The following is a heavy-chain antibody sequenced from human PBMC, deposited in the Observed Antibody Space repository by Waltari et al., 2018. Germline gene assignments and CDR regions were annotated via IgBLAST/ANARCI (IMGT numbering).Heavy chain of an antibody. CDR3: TRDLYGSGGDWFHP. Sequence: EVRLAESGGGLVKPGGSLRLSCIASGFAFRDWALNWVRQTPGTGLEWVSSIGGTHSNIFYAESVKGRFIVSRDNAKSSLYLPLDNLRAEDSGLYYCTRDLYGSGGDWFHPWGPGTLVTVSS. D-gene: IGHD3-10*01. V-gene: IGHV3-21*01. CDR2: IGGTHSNI. J-gene: IGHJ5*02. CDR1: GFAFRDWA.